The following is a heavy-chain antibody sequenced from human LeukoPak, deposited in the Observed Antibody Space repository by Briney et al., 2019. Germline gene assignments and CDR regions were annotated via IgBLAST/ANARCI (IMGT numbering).Heavy chain of an antibody. D-gene: IGHD2-15*01. J-gene: IGHJ5*02. CDR1: GFTFDDYA. Sequence: GGSLRLSCAASGFTFDDYAMHWVRQAPGKGLEWVSGISWNSGSIGYADSVKGRFTISRDNAKNSLYLQMNSLRAEDTALYFCAKGRRAAPYNWFDPWGQGTLVTVSS. CDR2: ISWNSGSI. CDR3: AKGRRAAPYNWFDP. V-gene: IGHV3-9*01.